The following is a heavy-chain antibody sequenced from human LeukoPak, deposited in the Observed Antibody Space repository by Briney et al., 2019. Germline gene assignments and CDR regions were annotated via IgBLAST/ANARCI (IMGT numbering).Heavy chain of an antibody. CDR3: ANDRKVCSSTSCYTSYYYYGMDV. CDR2: INPNSGGT. V-gene: IGHV1-2*02. Sequence: ASVKVSCKASGYTFTGYYMHWVRQAPGQGLEWMGWINPNSGGTNYAQKFQGRVTMTRDTSISTAYMELSRLRSDDTAVYYCANDRKVCSSTSCYTSYYYYGMDVWGQGTTVTVSS. J-gene: IGHJ6*02. D-gene: IGHD2-2*02. CDR1: GYTFTGYY.